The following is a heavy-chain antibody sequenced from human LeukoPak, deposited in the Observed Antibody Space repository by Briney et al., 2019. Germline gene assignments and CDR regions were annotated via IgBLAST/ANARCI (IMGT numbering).Heavy chain of an antibody. CDR2: IYYSGST. V-gene: IGHV4-59*12. CDR1: GGSISGSY. CDR3: ARELQYRFYYYYMDV. D-gene: IGHD4-11*01. J-gene: IGHJ6*03. Sequence: SETLSLTCTVSGGSISGSYCSCIRQPPGKGLEYIGYIYYSGSTNYNPSLKSRVTMSVDTSKNQFSLKLSSVTAADTAVYYCARELQYRFYYYYMDVWGKGTTVTVSS.